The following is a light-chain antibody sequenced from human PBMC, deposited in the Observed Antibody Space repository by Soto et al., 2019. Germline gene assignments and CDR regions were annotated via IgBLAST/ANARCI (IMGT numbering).Light chain of an antibody. V-gene: IGKV3-11*01. CDR3: QHRSEWPGT. CDR1: QSVSEF. CDR2: DAS. J-gene: IGKJ4*01. Sequence: EVVLTQSPATLSLSPGERATLSCRASQSVSEFLAWYQQEPGQAPRLLIYDASNRATGIPARFSGSESGTGVIINISGLQAEDGELYYDQHRSEWPGTFGGGTKVEI.